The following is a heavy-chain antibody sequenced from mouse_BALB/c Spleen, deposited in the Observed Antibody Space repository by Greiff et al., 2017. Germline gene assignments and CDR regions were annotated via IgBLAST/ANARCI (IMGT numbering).Heavy chain of an antibody. V-gene: IGHV5-4*02. CDR3: ARGGGLRPYYFDY. CDR2: ISDGGSYT. J-gene: IGHJ2*01. CDR1: GFTFSDYY. D-gene: IGHD2-4*01. Sequence: EVHLVESGGGLVKPGGSLKLSCAASGFTFSDYYMYWVRQTPEKRLEWVATISDGGSYTYYPDSVKGRFTISRDNAKNNLYLQMSSLKSEDTAMYYCARGGGLRPYYFDYWGQGTTLTVSS.